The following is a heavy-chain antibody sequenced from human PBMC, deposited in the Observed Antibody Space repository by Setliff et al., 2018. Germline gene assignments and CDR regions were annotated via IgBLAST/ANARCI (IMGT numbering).Heavy chain of an antibody. CDR1: GYSISRGNYY. D-gene: IGHD3-10*01. CDR3: ARGITYYYHMDL. V-gene: IGHV4-30-4*08. J-gene: IGHJ6*03. Sequence: SETLSLTCTVSGYSISRGNYYWSWIRQPPGKGLEWIGYIYHSGSTFYNPSLKSRVTISVDTSKNHFSLRVTSVTAADTAVYFCARGITYYYHMDLWGTGTTVTVSS. CDR2: IYHSGST.